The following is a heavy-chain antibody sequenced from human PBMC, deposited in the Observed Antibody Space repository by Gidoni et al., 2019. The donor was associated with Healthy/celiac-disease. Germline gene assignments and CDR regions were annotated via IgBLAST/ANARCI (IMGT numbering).Heavy chain of an antibody. J-gene: IGHJ3*02. D-gene: IGHD3-10*01. CDR3: ARGRGITMVRGVHVGWSAFDI. Sequence: QVQLVQSGAEVKKPGASVKVSCKASGYTFTSYAMHWVRQAPGQRLEWMGWINAGNGNTKYSQKFQGRVTITRDTAASTAYMELSSLRSEDTAVYYCARGRGITMVRGVHVGWSAFDIWGQGTMVTVSS. CDR2: INAGNGNT. V-gene: IGHV1-3*01. CDR1: GYTFTSYA.